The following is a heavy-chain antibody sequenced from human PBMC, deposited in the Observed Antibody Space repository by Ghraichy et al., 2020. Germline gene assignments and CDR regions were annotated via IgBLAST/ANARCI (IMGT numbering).Heavy chain of an antibody. V-gene: IGHV3-53*01. CDR3: ASGLWLRKFDY. CDR2: IYSGGST. Sequence: GGSLRLSCAASGFTVSSNYMSWVRQAPGKGLEWVSVIYSGGSTYYADSVKGRFTISRDNSKNTLYLQMNSLRAEDTAVYYCASGLWLRKFDYWGQGTLVTVSS. J-gene: IGHJ4*02. CDR1: GFTVSSNY. D-gene: IGHD5-12*01.